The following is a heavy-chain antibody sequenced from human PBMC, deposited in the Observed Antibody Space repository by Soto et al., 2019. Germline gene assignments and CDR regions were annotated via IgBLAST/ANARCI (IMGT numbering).Heavy chain of an antibody. CDR1: GFSLSTSGMC. Sequence: SGPTLVNPTQTLTLTCTFSGFSLSTSGMCVSWIRQPPGKALEWLALIDWDDDKYYSTSLKTRLTISKDTSKNQVVLTMTNMDPVDTATYYCARLAMVRGVSWFDPWGQGTLVTVSS. J-gene: IGHJ5*02. CDR3: ARLAMVRGVSWFDP. CDR2: IDWDDDK. D-gene: IGHD3-10*01. V-gene: IGHV2-70*01.